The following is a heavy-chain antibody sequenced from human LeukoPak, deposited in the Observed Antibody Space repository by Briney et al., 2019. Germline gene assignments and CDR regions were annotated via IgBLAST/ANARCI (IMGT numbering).Heavy chain of an antibody. J-gene: IGHJ4*02. D-gene: IGHD1-26*01. Sequence: AGGSLRLPCAASGFTFSDYYMSWIRQAPGKGLEWVSYISSSGSTIYYADSVKGRFTISRDNAKNSLYLQMNSLRAEDTAVYYCAREPRRYGSYLDYWGQGTLVTVSS. CDR1: GFTFSDYY. CDR2: ISSSGSTI. V-gene: IGHV3-11*01. CDR3: AREPRRYGSYLDY.